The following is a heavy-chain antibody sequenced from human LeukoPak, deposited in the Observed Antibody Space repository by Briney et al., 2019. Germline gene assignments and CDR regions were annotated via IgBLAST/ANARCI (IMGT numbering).Heavy chain of an antibody. CDR1: GFTFSSYW. V-gene: IGHV3-21*01. D-gene: IGHD6-19*01. Sequence: GGSLRLSCAASGFTFSSYWMSWVRQAPGKGLEWVSAISGRSDPIHYADSVRGRFTISGDNAKNSLYLQMSSLTADDTAMYYCASDFFDGSGHYHDAYWGQGTLVTVSS. CDR3: ASDFFDGSGHYHDAY. CDR2: ISGRSDPI. J-gene: IGHJ4*02.